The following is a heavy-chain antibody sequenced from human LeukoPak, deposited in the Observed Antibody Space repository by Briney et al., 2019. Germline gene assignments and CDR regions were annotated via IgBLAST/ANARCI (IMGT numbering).Heavy chain of an antibody. D-gene: IGHD1-26*01. Sequence: GGSLRLSCAASGFTFSSYAMNWVRQAPGKGLEWVSGISGSGGSTYYADSVKGRFTISRDNSKNTLYLRMNSLRAEDTAVYYCAKAVSGSYYQYYFDHWGQGTLVTISS. CDR3: AKAVSGSYYQYYFDH. CDR2: ISGSGGST. V-gene: IGHV3-23*01. J-gene: IGHJ4*02. CDR1: GFTFSSYA.